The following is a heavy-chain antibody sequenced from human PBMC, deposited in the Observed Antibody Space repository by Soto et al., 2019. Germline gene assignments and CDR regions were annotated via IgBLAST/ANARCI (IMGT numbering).Heavy chain of an antibody. Sequence: SVKVSCKASGGTFSSYAISWVRQAPGQGLEWMGGIIPIFGTANYAQKFQGRVTITADESTSTAYMELSSLRSEDTAVYYCARDRSCEQWLLHYYWGQGTLVTVSS. D-gene: IGHD6-19*01. CDR1: GGTFSSYA. V-gene: IGHV1-69*13. J-gene: IGHJ4*02. CDR3: ARDRSCEQWLLHYY. CDR2: IIPIFGTA.